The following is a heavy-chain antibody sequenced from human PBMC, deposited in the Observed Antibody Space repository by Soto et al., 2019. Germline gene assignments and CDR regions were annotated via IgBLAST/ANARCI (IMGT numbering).Heavy chain of an antibody. Sequence: QLQLQESGPGLVKPSETLSLTCSVSGGSISSRTFWWAWIRQPPGKGLEWIGDMYYSGSSYSSPSLTSRVTLSVDTSKNQLSLKLNSVTAADTAVYYCARHPRDDYNYGGSGIFDYWGQGPLVTVSS. CDR2: MYYSGSS. CDR1: GGSISSRTFW. V-gene: IGHV4-39*01. J-gene: IGHJ4*02. D-gene: IGHD4-4*01. CDR3: ARHPRDDYNYGGSGIFDY.